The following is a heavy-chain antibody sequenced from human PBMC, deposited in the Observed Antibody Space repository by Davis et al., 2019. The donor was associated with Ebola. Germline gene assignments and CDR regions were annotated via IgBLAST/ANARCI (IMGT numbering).Heavy chain of an antibody. CDR3: ARQGTTSWDS. D-gene: IGHD2-2*01. Sequence: GESLKISCKGSGYVFTNYWIGWVRQMPGKGLEWMGFIFLDDSDATYSPSFQGQVTFSVDKSIRTAYLHWNSLKASDTATYYCARQGTTSWDSWGQGTLVTVSS. CDR2: IFLDDSDA. J-gene: IGHJ4*02. CDR1: GYVFTNYW. V-gene: IGHV5-51*01.